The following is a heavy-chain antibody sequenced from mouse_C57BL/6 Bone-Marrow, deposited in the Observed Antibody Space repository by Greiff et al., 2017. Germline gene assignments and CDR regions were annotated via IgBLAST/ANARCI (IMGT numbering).Heavy chain of an antibody. J-gene: IGHJ3*01. D-gene: IGHD2-4*01. CDR3: ARHGDYGGSWCAY. CDR2: ISSGGSYT. Sequence: EVQVVESGGDLVKPGGSLKLSCAASGFTFSSYGMSWVRQTPDKRLEWVATISSGGSYTYYPDSVKGRFTISRDNAKNTLYLQMSSLKSEDTAMYYCARHGDYGGSWCAYWGQGTLVTGSA. CDR1: GFTFSSYG. V-gene: IGHV5-6*01.